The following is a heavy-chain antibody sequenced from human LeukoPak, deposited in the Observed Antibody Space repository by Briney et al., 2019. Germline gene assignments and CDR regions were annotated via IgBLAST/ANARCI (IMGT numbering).Heavy chain of an antibody. J-gene: IGHJ4*02. CDR1: GFTSSSYW. Sequence: GGSLRLSCAASGFTSSSYWMHWVRQAPGKGLVWVSRINSDGSSINYADSVKGRFTISRDNAKNTLYLQMSSLRADDTAVYYCTKGGWGTVLDYWGQGTLVTVSS. CDR3: TKGGWGTVLDY. D-gene: IGHD3-10*01. V-gene: IGHV3-74*01. CDR2: INSDGSSI.